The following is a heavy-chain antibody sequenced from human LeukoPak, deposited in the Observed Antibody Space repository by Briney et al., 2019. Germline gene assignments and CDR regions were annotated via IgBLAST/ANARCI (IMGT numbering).Heavy chain of an antibody. CDR1: GFTFSTYA. D-gene: IGHD4-17*01. V-gene: IGHV3-48*03. CDR3: ARETVPNWFDP. J-gene: IGHJ5*02. CDR2: ISRSGSTI. Sequence: PGGSLRLSCAASGFTFSTYAMNWVRQAPGKGLEWVSYISRSGSTIYYADSVEGRFTISRDNAKNSLYLQVNSLRAEDTAVYYCARETVPNWFDPWGQGTLVTVSS.